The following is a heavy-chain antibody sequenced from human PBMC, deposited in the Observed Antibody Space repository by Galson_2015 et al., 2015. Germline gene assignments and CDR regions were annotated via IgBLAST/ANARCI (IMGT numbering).Heavy chain of an antibody. J-gene: IGHJ4*02. CDR1: GFPFSSYT. CDR2: ISGRSTFI. D-gene: IGHD7-27*01. Sequence: SLRLSCAASGFPFSSYTMNWVRQAPGKGLQWFSSISGRSTFIFYSDSVKGRFTISRDNAKNSLSLQMNSLRGDDTAVYYCTRHLGIGSGSPEFWGQGTLVAVSS. V-gene: IGHV3-21*01. CDR3: TRHLGIGSGSPEF.